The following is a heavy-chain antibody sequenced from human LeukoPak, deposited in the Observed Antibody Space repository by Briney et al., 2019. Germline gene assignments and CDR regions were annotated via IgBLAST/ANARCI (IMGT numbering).Heavy chain of an antibody. J-gene: IGHJ4*02. D-gene: IGHD6-19*01. Sequence: GGSLRLSCAASGFTFSSYWMHWVRQAPGKGLVWVSRINSDGSSTSYADSVKGRFTISRDNAKNTLYLQMNSLRAEDTAVYYCVKTRGMAVAGPDRWGQGTLVTVSS. CDR1: GFTFSSYW. CDR2: INSDGSST. CDR3: VKTRGMAVAGPDR. V-gene: IGHV3-74*01.